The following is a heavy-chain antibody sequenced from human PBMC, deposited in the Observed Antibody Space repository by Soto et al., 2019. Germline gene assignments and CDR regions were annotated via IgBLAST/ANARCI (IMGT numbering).Heavy chain of an antibody. CDR2: IIPIFGTA. CDR3: AREAHVVPADDYYYYGMDV. V-gene: IGHV1-69*01. CDR1: GGTFSSYA. D-gene: IGHD2-2*01. Sequence: QVQLVQSGAEVKKPGSSVKVSCKASGGTFSSYAISWVRQAPGQGLEWMGGIIPIFGTANYAQKFQGRGTITADESTSTAYMELSSLRSEDTAVYYCAREAHVVPADDYYYYGMDVWGQGTTVTVSS. J-gene: IGHJ6*02.